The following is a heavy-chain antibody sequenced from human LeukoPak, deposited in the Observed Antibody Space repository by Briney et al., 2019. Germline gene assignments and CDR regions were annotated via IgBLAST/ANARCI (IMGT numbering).Heavy chain of an antibody. J-gene: IGHJ5*02. V-gene: IGHV4-61*10. CDR3: ARVSSSSWYGWFDP. CDR1: GGSISSGSYY. D-gene: IGHD6-13*01. Sequence: SETLSLTCTVSGGSISSGSYYWSWIRQPAGKGLEWIGYIYYSGSTNYNPSLKSRVTISVDTSKNQFSLKLSSVTAADTAVYYCARVSSSSWYGWFDPWGQGTLVTVSS. CDR2: IYYSGST.